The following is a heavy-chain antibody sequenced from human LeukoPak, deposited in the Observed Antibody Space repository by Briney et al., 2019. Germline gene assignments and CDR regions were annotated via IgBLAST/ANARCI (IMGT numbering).Heavy chain of an antibody. D-gene: IGHD3-9*01. CDR1: GGSFSGYY. Sequence: SETLSLTCAVYGGSFSGYYWSWIRQPPGKGLEWIGEINHSGSTNYNPSLKSRVTISVDTSKNQFSLKLSSVTAADTAVYYCARVSYDILTGYYTSRFDYWGQGTLVTVSS. CDR3: ARVSYDILTGYYTSRFDY. V-gene: IGHV4-34*01. CDR2: INHSGST. J-gene: IGHJ4*02.